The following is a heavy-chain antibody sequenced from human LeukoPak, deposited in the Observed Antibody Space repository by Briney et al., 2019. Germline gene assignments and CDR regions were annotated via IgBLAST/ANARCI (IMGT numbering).Heavy chain of an antibody. J-gene: IGHJ4*02. CDR2: INYSGYS. Sequence: SQTLSLTCTVSGGSISGGGYYWNWIRQHPGKGLEWIGHINYSGYSNYNPFLRSRVTMSVDTSRNWFSLKLTSVSAADTAVYYCVREVLSMIEVGYFDSWGQGTLVTVSS. V-gene: IGHV4-31*03. CDR1: GGSISGGGYY. D-gene: IGHD3-22*01. CDR3: VREVLSMIEVGYFDS.